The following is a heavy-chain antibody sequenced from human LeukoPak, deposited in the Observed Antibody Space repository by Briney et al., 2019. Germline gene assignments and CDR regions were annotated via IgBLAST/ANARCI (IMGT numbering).Heavy chain of an antibody. Sequence: SETLSLTCTVSGGPISSSSYYWGWIRQPPGKGLEWIGSFYYSGSTYYNPSLKSRVTISVDTSKNQFSLKLSSVTAADTTVYYCAKHHYSFSTVTYLDYWGQGTLVTVSS. J-gene: IGHJ4*02. CDR1: GGPISSSSYY. D-gene: IGHD4-17*01. CDR3: AKHHYSFSTVTYLDY. CDR2: FYYSGST. V-gene: IGHV4-39*01.